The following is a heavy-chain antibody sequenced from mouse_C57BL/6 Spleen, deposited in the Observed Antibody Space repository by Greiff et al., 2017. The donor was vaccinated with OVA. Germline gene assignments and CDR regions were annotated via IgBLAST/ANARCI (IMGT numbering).Heavy chain of an antibody. CDR2: IWSGGST. D-gene: IGHD1-1*01. CDR1: GFSLTSYG. CDR3: ARNLDYGSSPYAMDY. Sequence: VMLVESGPGLVQPSQSLSITCTVSGFSLTSYGVHWVRQSPGKGLEWLGVIWSGGSTDYNAAFISRLSISKDNSKSQVFFKMNSLQAEDTAIYYCARNLDYGSSPYAMDYWGQGTSVTVSS. V-gene: IGHV2-2*01. J-gene: IGHJ4*01.